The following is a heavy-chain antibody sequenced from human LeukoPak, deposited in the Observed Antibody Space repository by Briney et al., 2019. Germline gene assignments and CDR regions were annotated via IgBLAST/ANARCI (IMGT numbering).Heavy chain of an antibody. D-gene: IGHD6-19*01. CDR2: INPNSGGT. CDR3: ARDRPPDSGWSYSVNWFDP. CDR1: GYTFTGYY. Sequence: ASVKVSCKASGYTFTGYYIHWVRQAPGQGLEWMGWINPNSGGTIYAQNLQGRVTMTSDTSISTAYMELSRLNSDDTAVYYCARDRPPDSGWSYSVNWFDPWGQGTLVTVSS. V-gene: IGHV1-2*02. J-gene: IGHJ5*02.